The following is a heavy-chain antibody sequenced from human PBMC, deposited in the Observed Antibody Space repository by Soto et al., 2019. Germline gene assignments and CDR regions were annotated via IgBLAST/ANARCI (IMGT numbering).Heavy chain of an antibody. V-gene: IGHV1-18*01. D-gene: IGHD3-22*01. CDR3: ARALYSYDSSGHGAYYYYGMDV. Sequence: ASMKVSCKAAGYTFTSYGISWVRQAPGQGLDWMGWISAYNGNTNYAQKLQGRVTMTTDTSTSTAYMELRSLRSDDTAVYYCARALYSYDSSGHGAYYYYGMDVWGQGTTVTVSS. CDR1: GYTFTSYG. CDR2: ISAYNGNT. J-gene: IGHJ6*02.